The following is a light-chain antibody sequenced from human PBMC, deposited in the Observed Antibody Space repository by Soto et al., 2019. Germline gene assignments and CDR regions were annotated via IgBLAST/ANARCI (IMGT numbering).Light chain of an antibody. J-gene: IGKJ1*01. CDR1: QGISSY. Sequence: DIQMTQSPSSLSASVGDRVTITCRASQGISSYLAWYQQKPGKVPKVLIYAASTLHSGVPSRFSGSGSGTEFTLTISNVQAEDVATYYCQKYYSAPETFGQGTKVEIK. CDR3: QKYYSAPET. CDR2: AAS. V-gene: IGKV1-27*01.